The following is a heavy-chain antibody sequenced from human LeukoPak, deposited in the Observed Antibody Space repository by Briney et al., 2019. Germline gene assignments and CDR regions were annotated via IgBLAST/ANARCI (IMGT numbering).Heavy chain of an antibody. J-gene: IGHJ3*02. Sequence: SETLSLTCAVYGGSFSGYYWSWIRQPPGKGLEWIGEINHSGSTNYNPSLKSRVTISVDTSKNQFSLKLSSVTAADTAVYYYARFSRYFDWLLSAFDIWGQGTMVTVSS. CDR3: ARFSRYFDWLLSAFDI. V-gene: IGHV4-34*01. D-gene: IGHD3-9*01. CDR2: INHSGST. CDR1: GGSFSGYY.